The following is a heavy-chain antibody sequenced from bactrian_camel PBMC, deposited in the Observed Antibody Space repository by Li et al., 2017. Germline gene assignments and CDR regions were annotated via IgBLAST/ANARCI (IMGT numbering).Heavy chain of an antibody. J-gene: IGHJ4*01. D-gene: IGHD3*01. CDR3: ATALQSGGYGQYEYHV. CDR2: IDFGGHTT. CDR1: GFTFSDLY. V-gene: IGHV3S40*01. Sequence: VQLVESGGGLVQPGGSLRLSCAASGFTFSDLYMSWVRQAPGKGLEWVGTIDFGGHTTYYTESVKGRFSIYRDNAKNTLYLQLSSLKSEDTALYYCATALQSGGYGQYEYHVWGQGTQVTVS.